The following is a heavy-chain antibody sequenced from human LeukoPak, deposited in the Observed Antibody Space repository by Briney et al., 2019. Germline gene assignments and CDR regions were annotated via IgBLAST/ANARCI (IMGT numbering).Heavy chain of an antibody. CDR2: LYSEGGRT. CDR1: GFIFRNDW. J-gene: IGHJ4*02. V-gene: IGHV3-74*01. D-gene: IGHD2/OR15-2a*01. CDR3: ARELSSDY. Sequence: GGSLRLSCVGSGFIFRNDWMHWVRQAPGKGLVWVSRLYSEGGRTYYADSVKGRFTISRDNAKNTVYLQMNSLRAEDTAVYYCARELSSDYWGQGTLVTVSS.